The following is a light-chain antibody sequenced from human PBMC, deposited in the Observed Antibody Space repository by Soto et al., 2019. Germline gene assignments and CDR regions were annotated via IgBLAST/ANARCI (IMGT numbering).Light chain of an antibody. J-gene: IGKJ1*01. CDR1: QTISSW. CDR2: KAS. V-gene: IGKV1-5*03. Sequence: DIQLTQSPSTLSGSVGDRVTITCRASQTISSWLAWYQQKPGKAPKLLIYKASTLKSGVPSRFSGSGSGTEVTLTISRLQPDDFATYYCQHDNSYSEAFGQGTKVELK. CDR3: QHDNSYSEA.